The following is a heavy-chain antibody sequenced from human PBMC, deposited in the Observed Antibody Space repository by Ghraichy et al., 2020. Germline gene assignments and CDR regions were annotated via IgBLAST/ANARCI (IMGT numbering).Heavy chain of an antibody. D-gene: IGHD4-17*01. CDR1: GFTFSSYA. CDR3: AKKEYGDYVLG. Sequence: GESLNISCAASGFTFSSYAMSWVRQAPGKGLEWVSAISGSGGSTYYADSVKGRFTISRDNSKNTLYLQMNSLRAEDTAVYYCAKKEYGDYVLGWGQGTLVTVSS. V-gene: IGHV3-23*01. J-gene: IGHJ4*02. CDR2: ISGSGGST.